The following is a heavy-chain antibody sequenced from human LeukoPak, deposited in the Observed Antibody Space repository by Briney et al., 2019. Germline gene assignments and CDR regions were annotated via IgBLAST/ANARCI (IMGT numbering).Heavy chain of an antibody. D-gene: IGHD6-19*01. CDR3: AKDISSGWYSGGGDY. CDR2: ISWNSGSI. CDR1: GFTFDDYA. Sequence: GGSLRLSCAASGFTFDDYAMHWVRQAPGKGLEWVSGISWNSGSIGYADSVKGRFTISRDNAENSLYLQMNSLRAEDTALYYCAKDISSGWYSGGGDYWGQGTLVTVSS. J-gene: IGHJ4*02. V-gene: IGHV3-9*01.